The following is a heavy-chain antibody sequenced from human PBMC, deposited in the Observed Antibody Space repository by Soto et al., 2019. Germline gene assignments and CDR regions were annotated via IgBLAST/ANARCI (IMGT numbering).Heavy chain of an antibody. Sequence: GGSLRLSCAASGFTFDDYTMHWVRQAPGKGLEWVSLISWDGGSTYYADSVKGRFTISRDNSKNSLYLQMNSLRTEDTALYYCVKDGGSAGDYFDYWGQGTLVTVSS. D-gene: IGHD3-16*01. CDR3: VKDGGSAGDYFDY. V-gene: IGHV3-43*01. CDR2: ISWDGGST. J-gene: IGHJ4*02. CDR1: GFTFDDYT.